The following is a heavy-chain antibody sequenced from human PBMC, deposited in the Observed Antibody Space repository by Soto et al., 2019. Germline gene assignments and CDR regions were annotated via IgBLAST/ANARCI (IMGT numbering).Heavy chain of an antibody. CDR3: ARDSSALQLPYGSGGSCYQYYYYYMYV. J-gene: IGHJ6*03. CDR2: INPSSGST. CDR1: GYTFTSFY. D-gene: IGHD2-15*01. V-gene: IGHV1-46*03. Sequence: QLQLVQSGAEVKKPGASVKVSCKASGYTFTSFYMHWVRQAPGQGLECMGLINPSSGSTNYAQKFQGRVTISRDPSTSTVDMQLSSLRSEDTAVYYCARDSSALQLPYGSGGSCYQYYYYYMYVWGKGTTVTVSS.